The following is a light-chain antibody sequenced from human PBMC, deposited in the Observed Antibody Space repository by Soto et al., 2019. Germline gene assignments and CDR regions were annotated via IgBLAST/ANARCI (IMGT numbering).Light chain of an antibody. V-gene: IGKV1-33*01. CDR2: HAS. CDR3: QQYDILLT. J-gene: IGKJ4*01. CDR1: QDITNF. Sequence: DIQMTQSPASLSASVGDRVTITCQASQDITNFLNWYQHKPGKAPKLLIYHASNLEAGVPSRFSGSGSGTDFTFTISNLQPEDFATYYCQQYDILLTFGGGTKVEI.